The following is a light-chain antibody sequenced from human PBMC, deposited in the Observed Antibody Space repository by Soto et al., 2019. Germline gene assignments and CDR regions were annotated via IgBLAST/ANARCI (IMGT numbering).Light chain of an antibody. V-gene: IGKV3-20*01. Sequence: EIVLTQSPGTLSLSPGERVTLSCRASQSVSSSYYAWYQQQPGQAPRLLIYGASSSATGIPDRFSGSGSGTAFTLTISRLEPEDFAVYYCQQYGSSPRITFGQGTRLEIK. CDR1: QSVSSSY. CDR2: GAS. CDR3: QQYGSSPRIT. J-gene: IGKJ5*01.